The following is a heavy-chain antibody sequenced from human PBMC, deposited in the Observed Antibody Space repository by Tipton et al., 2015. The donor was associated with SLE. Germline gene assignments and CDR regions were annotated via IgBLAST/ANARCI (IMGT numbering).Heavy chain of an antibody. Sequence: SLRLSCAASGFTVSSNYMSWVPQAPGKGLEWVSIIYSGDHTYYADSVKGRFTISRDTSKNTLYLQINSLRAEDTAVYYCAKDHGTEYSSSSLPCGYWGQGTLVTVSS. CDR3: AKDHGTEYSSSSLPCGY. CDR2: IYSGDHT. V-gene: IGHV3-53*01. D-gene: IGHD6-6*01. J-gene: IGHJ4*02. CDR1: GFTVSSNY.